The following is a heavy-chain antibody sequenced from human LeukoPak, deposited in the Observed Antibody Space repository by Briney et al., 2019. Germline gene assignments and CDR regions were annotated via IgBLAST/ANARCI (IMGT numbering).Heavy chain of an antibody. CDR3: AKKTPHYYGSGSYFGWFDP. J-gene: IGHJ5*02. V-gene: IGHV3-23*01. CDR2: ISGSGGST. CDR1: GFTFSSYA. Sequence: GGSLRLSCAASGFTFSSYAMSWVRQAPGKGLEWVSAISGSGGSTYYADSVKGWFTISRDNSKNTLYLQMNSLRAEDTAVYYCAKKTPHYYGSGSYFGWFDPWGQGTLVTVSS. D-gene: IGHD3-10*01.